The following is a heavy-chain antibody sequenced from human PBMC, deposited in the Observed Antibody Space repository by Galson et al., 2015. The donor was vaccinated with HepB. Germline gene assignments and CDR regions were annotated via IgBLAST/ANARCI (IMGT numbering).Heavy chain of an antibody. Sequence: SLRLFCAASGFIFSTYSMNWVRQAPGKGLEWVSSISNSGSHTYYADSVKGRFTISRDNAKTSLYLQMNSLRAEDTAVYYCARLTSSSSDPSDYWGQGTLVTVSS. D-gene: IGHD6-6*01. CDR2: ISNSGSHT. CDR1: GFIFSTYS. CDR3: ARLTSSSSDPSDY. V-gene: IGHV3-21*03. J-gene: IGHJ4*02.